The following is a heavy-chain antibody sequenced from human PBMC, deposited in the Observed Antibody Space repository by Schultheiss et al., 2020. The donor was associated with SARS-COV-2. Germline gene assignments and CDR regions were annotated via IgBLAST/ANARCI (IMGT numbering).Heavy chain of an antibody. CDR1: GGSFRSSDYY. Sequence: SETLSLTCTVSGGSFRSSDYYWTWIRQHPGRGLEWIGEIYHSGSTNYNPSLKSRVTISVDKSKNQFSLKLSSVTAADTAVYYCARQAPIGRYYYYGMDVWGQGTTVTVSS. CDR3: ARQAPIGRYYYYGMDV. J-gene: IGHJ6*02. V-gene: IGHV4-39*07. CDR2: IYHSGST. D-gene: IGHD1-26*01.